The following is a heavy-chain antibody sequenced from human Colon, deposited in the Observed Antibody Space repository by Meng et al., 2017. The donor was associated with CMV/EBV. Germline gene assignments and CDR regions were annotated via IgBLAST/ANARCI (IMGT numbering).Heavy chain of an antibody. CDR2: ISYDGSNK. V-gene: IGHV3-30-3*01. Sequence: GGSLRLSCAASGFTFSSYAMHWVRQAPGKGLEWVAVISYDGSNKYYADSVKGRFTIYRDNSKSTLYLQMNSLRAEDTAVYYCARGGVVRADYFDYWGQGTLVTVSS. CDR3: ARGGVVRADYFDY. CDR1: GFTFSSYA. D-gene: IGHD2-15*01. J-gene: IGHJ4*02.